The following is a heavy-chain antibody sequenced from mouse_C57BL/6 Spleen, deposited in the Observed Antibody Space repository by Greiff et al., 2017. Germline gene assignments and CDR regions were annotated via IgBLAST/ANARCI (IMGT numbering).Heavy chain of an antibody. CDR3: ASSPTTVGYAMDY. Sequence: QVQLQQPGAELVMPGASVKLSCKASGYTFTSYWMHWVKQRPGQGLEWIGEIDPSDSYTNYNQKFKGKSTLTVDKSSSTAYMQLSSLPSEDSAVYYWASSPTTVGYAMDYWGQGTSVTVSS. D-gene: IGHD1-1*01. V-gene: IGHV1-69*01. CDR1: GYTFTSYW. CDR2: IDPSDSYT. J-gene: IGHJ4*01.